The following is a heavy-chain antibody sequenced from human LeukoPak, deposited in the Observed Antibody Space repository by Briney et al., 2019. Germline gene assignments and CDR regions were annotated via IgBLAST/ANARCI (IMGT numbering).Heavy chain of an antibody. CDR3: AIVHILYCSSTSCSNY. D-gene: IGHD2-2*01. Sequence: GGSLRLSCAASGFTFSSYAMSWVRQAPGKGLEWVSAISGSGGSTYYADSVKGRFTTSRDNAKNSLYLQMNSLRAEDTAVYYCAIVHILYCSSTSCSNYWGQGTLVTVPS. CDR2: ISGSGGST. J-gene: IGHJ4*02. CDR1: GFTFSSYA. V-gene: IGHV3-23*01.